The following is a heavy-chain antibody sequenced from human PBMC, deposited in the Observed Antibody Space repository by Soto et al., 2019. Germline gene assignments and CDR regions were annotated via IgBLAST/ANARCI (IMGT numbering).Heavy chain of an antibody. V-gene: IGHV1-69*01. CDR3: ARSQGSSTSLEIYYYYYYGMDV. D-gene: IGHD2-2*01. CDR1: GGTFTSYA. CDR2: IIPISETT. J-gene: IGHJ6*02. Sequence: QGQLVQSGAEVKKPGSSVKVSCKASGGTFTSYAISWVRQAPGQGLEWMGGIIPISETTNYAQKFRGRVTITADESKSTAYMELSSLRSEDTAVYYCARSQGSSTSLEIYYYYYYGMDVWGQGTTVTVSS.